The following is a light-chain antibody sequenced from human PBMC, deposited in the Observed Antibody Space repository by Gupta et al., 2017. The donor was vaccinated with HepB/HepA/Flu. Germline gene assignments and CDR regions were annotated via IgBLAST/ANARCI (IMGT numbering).Light chain of an antibody. V-gene: IGKV3-20*01. Sequence: ELVLTQSPGTLFLAPAESATRLCRASQTISSSYLAWFQQKPGQAPRLFIYSTSKRETGIPDRFSGSGSGTDFTLTISRLEPEDFAVYYCHHYGSSPKTFGQGTKVEI. CDR3: HHYGSSPKT. J-gene: IGKJ1*01. CDR2: STS. CDR1: QTISSSY.